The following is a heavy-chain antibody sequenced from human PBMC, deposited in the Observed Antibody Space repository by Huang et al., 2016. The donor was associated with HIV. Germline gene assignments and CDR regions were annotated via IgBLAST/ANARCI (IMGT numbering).Heavy chain of an antibody. CDR1: GYAFTSYY. D-gene: IGHD3-22*01. V-gene: IGHV1-46*01. CDR2: ITPSDRST. J-gene: IGHJ4*02. Sequence: QVQLVQSGAEVKKPGASVKVSCKASGYAFTSYYMHWVRQSPGQGLEWMGIITPSDRSTSYEQKCQCRVSTNRDTSTNTVFMELSSLRSEDTAVYYCARDRDFYDSSGYWGFNYFDYWGQGTLVTVSS. CDR3: ARDRDFYDSSGYWGFNYFDY.